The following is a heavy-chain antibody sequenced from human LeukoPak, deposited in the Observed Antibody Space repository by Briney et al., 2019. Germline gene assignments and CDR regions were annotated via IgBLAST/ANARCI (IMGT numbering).Heavy chain of an antibody. CDR3: ARGFGVDSSGWYGGFDY. V-gene: IGHV4-61*02. D-gene: IGHD6-19*01. Sequence: PSETLSLTCTVSGGSISSGSYYWSWIRQPAGKGLEWIGRIYTSGSTNYNPSLKSRVTISVDTFKNQFSLKLSSVTAADTAVYYCARGFGVDSSGWYGGFDYWGQGTLVTVSS. CDR1: GGSISSGSYY. CDR2: IYTSGST. J-gene: IGHJ4*02.